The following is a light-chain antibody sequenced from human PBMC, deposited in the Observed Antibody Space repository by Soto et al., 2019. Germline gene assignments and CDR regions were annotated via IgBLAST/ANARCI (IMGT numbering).Light chain of an antibody. J-gene: IGKJ1*01. CDR1: QTVCGRY. V-gene: IGKV3-20*01. Sequence: EIVLTQSAATLSLSLGERATLSCRASQTVCGRYLAWFQQKPGQTPRLLIYGASTRAAGAPDRFSGSGSGTDFSLTINRLEPEDFAVYYCLQYVSSPWTFGQGTKVEV. CDR3: LQYVSSPWT. CDR2: GAS.